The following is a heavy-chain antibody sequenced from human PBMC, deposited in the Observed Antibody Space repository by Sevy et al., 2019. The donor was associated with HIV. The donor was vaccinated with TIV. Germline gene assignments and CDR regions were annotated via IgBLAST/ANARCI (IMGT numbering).Heavy chain of an antibody. Sequence: ASVKVSCKVSGYTLTQLSMHWVRQAPGKGLEWMGTFDPEDDKTIYAQKFQGRVTMTEDKSTDTAYMELSSLRSEDTAMFYCATTKGDYDNSGYPFDYWGQGTLVTVSS. J-gene: IGHJ4*02. CDR2: FDPEDDKT. V-gene: IGHV1-24*01. CDR1: GYTLTQLS. D-gene: IGHD3-22*01. CDR3: ATTKGDYDNSGYPFDY.